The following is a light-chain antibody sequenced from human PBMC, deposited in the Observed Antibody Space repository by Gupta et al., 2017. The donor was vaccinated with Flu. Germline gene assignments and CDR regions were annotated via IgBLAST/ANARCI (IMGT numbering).Light chain of an antibody. CDR2: KAS. J-gene: IGKJ1*01. Sequence: VGGRVTITCRASQSISSWLSWYQQKPGKAPKLLIYKASTLESGVPSRFSGSGFGTEFTLTISRLQPDDFATYYCQEYNSYWAFGQGTKVEIK. CDR1: QSISSW. V-gene: IGKV1-5*03. CDR3: QEYNSYWA.